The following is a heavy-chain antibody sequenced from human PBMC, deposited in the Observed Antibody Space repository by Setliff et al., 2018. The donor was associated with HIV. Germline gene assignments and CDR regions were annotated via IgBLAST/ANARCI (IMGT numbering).Heavy chain of an antibody. J-gene: IGHJ4*02. V-gene: IGHV1-46*01. CDR2: IIPIFGTA. CDR3: AREAHGGNPWGDY. Sequence: ASVKVSCKASGYTFTGNYIHWVRQAPGQGLEWMGGIIPIFGTANYAQKFQGRVTMTRDTSTSTVYMEVNSLRSEDTAVYYCAREAHGGNPWGDYWGQGTLVTVSS. CDR1: GYTFTGNY. D-gene: IGHD2-15*01.